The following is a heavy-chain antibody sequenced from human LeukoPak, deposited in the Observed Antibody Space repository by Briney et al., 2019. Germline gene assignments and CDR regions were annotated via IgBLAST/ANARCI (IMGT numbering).Heavy chain of an antibody. CDR1: GESFSTYY. CDR3: ARSLWFGELFLEVGDP. V-gene: IGHV4-34*01. CDR2: ISQYEGT. J-gene: IGHJ5*02. Sequence: PSETLSLTCAIYGESFSTYYCNWMRQPPGRGLEWIAEISQYEGTKYNPSLVSRVTISLDTSNNQCSLRLNSVTAADTAVYYCARSLWFGELFLEVGDPWGQGTLVTVSS. D-gene: IGHD3-10*01.